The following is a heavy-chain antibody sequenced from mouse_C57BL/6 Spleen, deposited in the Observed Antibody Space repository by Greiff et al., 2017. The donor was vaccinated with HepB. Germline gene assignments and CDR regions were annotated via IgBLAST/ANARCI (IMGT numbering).Heavy chain of an antibody. CDR2: INPSTGGT. CDR3: ARYGDLFAY. D-gene: IGHD2-13*01. Sequence: EVQLQQSGPELVKPGASVKISCKASGYSFTGYYMNWVKQSPEKSLEWIGEINPSTGGTTYNQKFKAKATLTVDKSSSTAYMQLKSLTSEDSAVYYGARYGDLFAYWGQGTLVTVSA. J-gene: IGHJ3*01. CDR1: GYSFTGYY. V-gene: IGHV1-42*01.